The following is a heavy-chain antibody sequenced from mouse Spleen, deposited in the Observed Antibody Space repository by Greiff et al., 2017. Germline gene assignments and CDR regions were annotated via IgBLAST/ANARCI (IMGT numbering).Heavy chain of an antibody. D-gene: IGHD2-4*01. V-gene: IGHV1-64*01. CDR2: IHPNSGST. CDR3: ARTGYDYDDGTWFAY. J-gene: IGHJ3*01. Sequence: QVQLQQPGAELVKPGASVKLSCKASGYTFTSYWMHWVKQRPGQGLEWIGMIHPNSGSTNYNEKFKSKATLTVDKSSSTAYMQLSSLTSEDSAVYYCARTGYDYDDGTWFAYWGQGTLVTVSA. CDR1: GYTFTSYW.